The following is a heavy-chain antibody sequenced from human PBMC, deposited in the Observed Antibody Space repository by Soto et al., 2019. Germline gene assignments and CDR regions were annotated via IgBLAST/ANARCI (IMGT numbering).Heavy chain of an antibody. CDR1: GGSVGSGTYY. V-gene: IGHV4-61*01. Sequence: SSETLSLTCTVSGGSVGSGTYYWSWIRQPPGKGLEWIGYIFYSGSTNYNPSLKSRVTISLDTSKNQFSLKLSSVTAADTAMYYCARGGSGNNWFDPWGQGTVVTVSS. CDR3: ARGGSGNNWFDP. J-gene: IGHJ5*02. D-gene: IGHD3-10*01. CDR2: IFYSGST.